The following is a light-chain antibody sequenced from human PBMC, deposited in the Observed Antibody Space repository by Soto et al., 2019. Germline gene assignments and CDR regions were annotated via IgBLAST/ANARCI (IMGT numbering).Light chain of an antibody. CDR3: QQYANLPPT. CDR1: QDSSNY. V-gene: IGKV1-33*01. J-gene: IGKJ5*01. Sequence: DIQMTQSPSSLSASVGDRVTITCQASQDSSNYLNWYQQKPGKAPKLLIYGASHLETGVPSRFSGSGSGTDFTLTISSLQPEDIATYYCQQYANLPPTFGQGTRLEIK. CDR2: GAS.